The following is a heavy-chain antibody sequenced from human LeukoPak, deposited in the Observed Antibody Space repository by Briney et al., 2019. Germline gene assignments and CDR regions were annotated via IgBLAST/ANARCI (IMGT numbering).Heavy chain of an antibody. CDR1: GFTFSSHY. Sequence: GGSLRLSCAVSGFTFSSHYMHWVRQAPGKGLVWVARINSDWSATYADSVKGRFTISRDNAKNVLYLQMNSLRAEDTAVYYCARDVADSSGYKPFDFWGQGTLVTVSS. CDR2: INSDWSA. J-gene: IGHJ4*02. V-gene: IGHV3-74*01. CDR3: ARDVADSSGYKPFDF. D-gene: IGHD3-22*01.